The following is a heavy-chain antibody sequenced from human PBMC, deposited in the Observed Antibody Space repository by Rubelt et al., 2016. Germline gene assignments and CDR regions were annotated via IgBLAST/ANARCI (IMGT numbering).Heavy chain of an antibody. D-gene: IGHD1/OR15-1a*01. V-gene: IGHV4-34*01. J-gene: IGHJ4*02. CDR3: AHEQTDGGFDS. CDR1: GGSFSGYY. CDR2: IYHSGMT. Sequence: QVQLQQWGAGLLKPSETLSLTCAVYGGSFSGYYWSWIRQPPGKGLEWIGEIYHSGMTNYNASLEYRVIMSIDKSKNQLSLKFNSVTAADTAVYYCAHEQTDGGFDSWGQGTLVTVSS.